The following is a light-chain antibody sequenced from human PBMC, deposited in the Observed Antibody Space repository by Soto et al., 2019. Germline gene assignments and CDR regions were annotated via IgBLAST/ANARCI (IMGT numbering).Light chain of an antibody. CDR1: SGHSSSA. CDR3: QSWGTGSVV. V-gene: IGLV4-69*01. Sequence: QSVLTQSPSASASLGASVKLTCTRSSGHSSSAIAWHQQQPEKGPRHLMKLNSDGSHSKGDGIPGRFSGSSSGAEPYLTISRLQSEDEADYCCQSWGTGSVVFGGGTQLTVL. CDR2: LNSDGSH. J-gene: IGLJ2*01.